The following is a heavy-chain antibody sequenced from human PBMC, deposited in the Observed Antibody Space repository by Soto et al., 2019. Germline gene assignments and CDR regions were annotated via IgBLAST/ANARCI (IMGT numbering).Heavy chain of an antibody. D-gene: IGHD4-17*01. J-gene: IGHJ4*02. CDR1: GFTFIIYW. CDR3: ARGGAYGDYRSDY. CDR2: INAGGNYT. V-gene: IGHV3-74*01. Sequence: GWSLRLSCASSGFTFIIYWMHWVRQVPGKGLVWVSRINAGGNYTSNADFVKGRFTVSRDNAKNTLYLQMDSLSPEDTAVYFCARGGAYGDYRSDYWGQGALVTVSS.